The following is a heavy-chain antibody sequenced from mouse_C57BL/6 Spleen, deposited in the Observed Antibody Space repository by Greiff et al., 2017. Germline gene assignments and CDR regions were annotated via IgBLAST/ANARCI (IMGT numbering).Heavy chain of an antibody. V-gene: IGHV1-81*01. CDR2: IYPRSGNT. Sequence: VQLQQSGAELARPGASVKLSCKASGYTFTSYGISWVKQRTGQGLEWIGEIYPRSGNTYYNEKFKGKATLTSDKSSSTAYMELRSLTSEDSAVYFCARQVYYGSRYRYFDYWGQGTTRTVSS. J-gene: IGHJ2*01. CDR1: GYTFTSYG. D-gene: IGHD1-1*01. CDR3: ARQVYYGSRYRYFDY.